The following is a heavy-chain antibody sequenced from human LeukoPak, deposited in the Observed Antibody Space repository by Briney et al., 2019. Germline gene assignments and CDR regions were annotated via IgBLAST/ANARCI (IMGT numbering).Heavy chain of an antibody. CDR3: AKERYTTTWYDY. CDR2: ISYDGSNK. J-gene: IGHJ4*02. D-gene: IGHD6-13*01. Sequence: GGSLRLSCAASGFTFSSYGMHWVRQAPGKGLEGVAVISYDGSNKFYTDSVKGRFTISRDNSKNTLYLQMHSLRAQDTAVYYCAKERYTTTWYDYWGQGTLVTVSS. CDR1: GFTFSSYG. V-gene: IGHV3-30*18.